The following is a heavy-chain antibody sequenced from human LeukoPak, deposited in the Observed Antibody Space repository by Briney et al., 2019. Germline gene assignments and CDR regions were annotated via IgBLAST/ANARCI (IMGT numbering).Heavy chain of an antibody. Sequence: SETLSLTCAVSGGSFSAFFWRWIRQPPGKGLEWIGDVGHSGSTNYNPSLKSRVTISVDTSKNQFSLKLSSVTAADTAVYYCAREGSSSWYVYYYYYMDVWGKGTTVTISS. CDR1: GGSFSAFF. CDR3: AREGSSSWYVYYYYYMDV. D-gene: IGHD6-13*01. V-gene: IGHV4-34*01. CDR2: VGHSGST. J-gene: IGHJ6*03.